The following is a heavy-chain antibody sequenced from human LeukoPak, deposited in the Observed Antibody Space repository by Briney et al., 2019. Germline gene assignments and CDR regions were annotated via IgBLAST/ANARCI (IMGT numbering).Heavy chain of an antibody. V-gene: IGHV3-48*04. CDR1: GFTFSSYS. CDR3: ARDPRYSYGLGY. J-gene: IGHJ4*02. CDR2: ISSSSSTI. D-gene: IGHD5-18*01. Sequence: GGSLRLSCAASGFTFSSYSMNWVRQAPGKGLEWVSSISSSSSTIYYADSVKGRFTISRDNAKNSLYLQMNSLRAEDTAVYYCARDPRYSYGLGYWGQGTLVTVSS.